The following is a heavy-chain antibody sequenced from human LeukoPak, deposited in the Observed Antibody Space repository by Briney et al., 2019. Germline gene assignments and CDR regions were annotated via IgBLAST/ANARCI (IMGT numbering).Heavy chain of an antibody. CDR2: INPNSGGT. V-gene: IGHV1-2*02. CDR3: ARVLRIAAAGRSPFDY. Sequence: ASVKVSCKASGYTFTGYYMYWVRQAPGQGLEWMGWINPNSGGTNYAQKFQGRVTMTRDTSISTAYMELSRLRSDDTAVYYCARVLRIAAAGRSPFDYWGQGTLVTVSS. J-gene: IGHJ4*02. D-gene: IGHD6-13*01. CDR1: GYTFTGYY.